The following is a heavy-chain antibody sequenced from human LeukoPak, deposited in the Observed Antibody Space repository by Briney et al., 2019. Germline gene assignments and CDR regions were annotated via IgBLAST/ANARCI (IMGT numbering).Heavy chain of an antibody. Sequence: GASVKVSCKASGYTFTGYYMHWVRQAPGQGLEWMGWINPNSGGTNYAQKFQGRVTMTRDTSISTAYMELNSLRAEDTAVYYCARDEAAAGGRAFDYWGQGTLVTVSS. CDR2: INPNSGGT. V-gene: IGHV1-2*02. CDR3: ARDEAAAGGRAFDY. J-gene: IGHJ4*02. D-gene: IGHD6-13*01. CDR1: GYTFTGYY.